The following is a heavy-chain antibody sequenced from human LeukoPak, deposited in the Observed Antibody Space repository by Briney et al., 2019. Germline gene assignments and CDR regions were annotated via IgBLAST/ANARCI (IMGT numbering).Heavy chain of an antibody. Sequence: GGSLRLSCAASGFTFSTYSMNWVRQAPGKGLEWVSYISSSSSTIYYADSVKGRFTISRDNAKNSLYLQMNSLRAEDTAVYYCAREDYDFWSAYAFDYWGQGTLVTVSS. D-gene: IGHD3-3*01. J-gene: IGHJ4*02. CDR2: ISSSSSTI. V-gene: IGHV3-48*01. CDR3: AREDYDFWSAYAFDY. CDR1: GFTFSTYS.